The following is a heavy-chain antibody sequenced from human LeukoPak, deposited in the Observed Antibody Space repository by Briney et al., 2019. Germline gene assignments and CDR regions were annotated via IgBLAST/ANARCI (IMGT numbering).Heavy chain of an antibody. CDR3: ASGYAFSPLDY. J-gene: IGHJ4*02. Sequence: PETLSLTCAVYGGSFSGYYWSWIRQPPGKGLEWIGEINHSGSTNYNPSLKSRVTISVDTSKNQFSLKLSSVTAADTAVYYCASGYAFSPLDYWGQGTLVTVSS. V-gene: IGHV4-34*01. CDR1: GGSFSGYY. CDR2: INHSGST. D-gene: IGHD2-8*01.